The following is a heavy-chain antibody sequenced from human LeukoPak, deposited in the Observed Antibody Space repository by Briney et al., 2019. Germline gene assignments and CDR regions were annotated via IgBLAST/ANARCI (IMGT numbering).Heavy chain of an antibody. CDR2: SRNKANSYST. CDR3: VRGVVRSGSYSGYDS. CDR1: GFTFSSYA. D-gene: IGHD1-26*01. J-gene: IGHJ4*02. Sequence: PGRSLRLSCAASGFTFSSYAMHWVRQAPGKGLEWIGRSRNKANSYSTEYAASVKGRFTLSRDDSRNSLYLQMNSLKTEDTAVYHCVRGVVRSGSYSGYDSWGQGTLVTVSS. V-gene: IGHV3-72*01.